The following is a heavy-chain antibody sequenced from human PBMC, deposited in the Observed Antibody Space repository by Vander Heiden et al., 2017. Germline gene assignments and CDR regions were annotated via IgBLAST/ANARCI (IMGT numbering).Heavy chain of an antibody. CDR3: ARASAACDAFDI. J-gene: IGHJ3*02. V-gene: IGHV3-21*01. D-gene: IGHD6-13*01. Sequence: EVQLVESGGGLVKPGGSLRLSCAASGFIFSTYNMNWVRQAPGKGLEWVSSITSSSSYIYYADSVKGRFTISRDNAENSLYLQMNSLRAEDTAVYYCARASAACDAFDIWGQGTMVTVSS. CDR2: ITSSSSYI. CDR1: GFIFSTYN.